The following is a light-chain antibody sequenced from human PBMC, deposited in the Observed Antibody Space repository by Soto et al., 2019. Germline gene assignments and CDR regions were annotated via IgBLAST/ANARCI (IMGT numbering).Light chain of an antibody. CDR3: TSYSSSTFCV. CDR2: EAS. J-gene: IGLJ1*01. V-gene: IGLV2-14*01. CDR1: SSDVGAYNY. Sequence: LTQPASVSGSPGQSITISCTGTSSDVGAYNYVSWYQQHPGKAPKLMIYEASNRPSGVSHRFSGSKSGNTASLTISGLQDEDEADYYCTSYSSSTFCVFGTGTKVTVL.